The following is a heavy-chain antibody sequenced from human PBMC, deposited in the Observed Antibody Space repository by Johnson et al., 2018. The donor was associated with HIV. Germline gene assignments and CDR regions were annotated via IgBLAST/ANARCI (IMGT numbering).Heavy chain of an antibody. CDR3: AKAPLSGYEDAFDI. V-gene: IGHV3-30*18. Sequence: QVQLVVSGGGVVQPGRSLRLSCAASRFTFRSYGMHWVRQAPGKGLAWVAVISYAGRNKYYADSVKGRFTISRDNSKNTLYLQMNSLRAEDTAVYYCAKAPLSGYEDAFDIWGQGTMVTVSS. J-gene: IGHJ3*02. CDR2: ISYAGRNK. CDR1: RFTFRSYG. D-gene: IGHD3-22*01.